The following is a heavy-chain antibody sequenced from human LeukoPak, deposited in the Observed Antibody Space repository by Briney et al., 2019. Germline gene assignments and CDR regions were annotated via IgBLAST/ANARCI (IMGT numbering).Heavy chain of an antibody. V-gene: IGHV3-48*01. D-gene: IGHD1-26*01. CDR1: GFTFSSYT. CDR2: ISTTSSTI. J-gene: IGHJ4*02. CDR3: ARQVREWELSFAY. Sequence: GGSLRLSCAASGFTFSSYTMNWVRQAPGKELEWVSYISTTSSTIYYADSVKGRFTISRDNAKSSLYLQMNSLRAEDTAVYYCARQVREWELSFAYWGQGPLVTVSS.